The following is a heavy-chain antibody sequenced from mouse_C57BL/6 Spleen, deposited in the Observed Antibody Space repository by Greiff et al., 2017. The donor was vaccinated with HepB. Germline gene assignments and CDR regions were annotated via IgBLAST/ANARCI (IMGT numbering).Heavy chain of an antibody. CDR2: IYPGNSDT. CDR1: GYTFTSYW. V-gene: IGHV1-5*01. CDR3: TRSGDSGIYDGYYDAMDY. D-gene: IGHD2-3*01. Sequence: EVQLQQSGTVLARPGASVKMSCKTSGYTFTSYWMHWVKQRPGQGLEWIGAIYPGNSDTSYNQKFKGKAKLTAVTSASTAYMELSSLTNEDSAVYYCTRSGDSGIYDGYYDAMDYWGQGTSVTVSS. J-gene: IGHJ4*01.